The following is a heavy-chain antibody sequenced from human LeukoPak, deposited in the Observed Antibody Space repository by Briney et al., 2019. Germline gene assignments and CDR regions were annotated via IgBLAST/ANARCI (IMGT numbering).Heavy chain of an antibody. CDR1: GFTFSSYS. Sequence: GGSLRLSCAASGFTFSSYSMNWVRQAPGKGLEWVSYISSSSSTIYYADSVKGRFTISRDNAKNSLYLQMNSLRAEDTAVYYCAKAAVVATILDFDYWGQGTLVTVSS. J-gene: IGHJ4*02. CDR2: ISSSSSTI. V-gene: IGHV3-48*04. D-gene: IGHD5-12*01. CDR3: AKAAVVATILDFDY.